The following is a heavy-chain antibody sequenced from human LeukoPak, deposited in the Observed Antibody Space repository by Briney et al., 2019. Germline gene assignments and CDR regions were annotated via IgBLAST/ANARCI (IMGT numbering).Heavy chain of an antibody. Sequence: GGSLRLSCAASGFTFSSYAMSWVRQAPGKGLEWVSAISGSGGSTYYADSVKGRFTISRDNSKNTLYLQMNSLRAEDTAVYYCAKGPLPRGSISNWFDPWGQGTLVTVSS. J-gene: IGHJ5*02. CDR3: AKGPLPRGSISNWFDP. V-gene: IGHV3-23*01. CDR2: ISGSGGST. CDR1: GFTFSSYA. D-gene: IGHD3-16*01.